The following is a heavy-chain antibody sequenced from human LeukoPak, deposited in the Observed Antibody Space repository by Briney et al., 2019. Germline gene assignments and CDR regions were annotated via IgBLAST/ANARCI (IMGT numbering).Heavy chain of an antibody. J-gene: IGHJ4*02. Sequence: GRSLRLSCAASGFTFSSYGMHWVRQAPGKGLEWVAVISYDGSNKYYADSVKGRSTISRDNSKNTLYLQMNSLRAEDTAVYYCVSRSAVAGIDYWGQGTLVTVSS. CDR2: ISYDGSNK. CDR1: GFTFSSYG. D-gene: IGHD6-19*01. CDR3: VSRSAVAGIDY. V-gene: IGHV3-30*03.